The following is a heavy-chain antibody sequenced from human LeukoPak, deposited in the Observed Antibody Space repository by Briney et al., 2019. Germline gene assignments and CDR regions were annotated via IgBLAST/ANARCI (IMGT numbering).Heavy chain of an antibody. V-gene: IGHV3-21*01. CDR2: ISRSSSYI. D-gene: IGHD3-22*01. J-gene: IGHJ4*02. CDR3: ARKTDSGGQGDY. CDR1: GFTFSSYT. Sequence: PGGSLRLSCAASGFTFSSYTMNWVRQAPGKGLEWVSSISRSSSYIYYADSMKGRFTISRDNAKNSLFLQMNSLRAEDTAVYYCARKTDSGGQGDYWGPGTLVTVSS.